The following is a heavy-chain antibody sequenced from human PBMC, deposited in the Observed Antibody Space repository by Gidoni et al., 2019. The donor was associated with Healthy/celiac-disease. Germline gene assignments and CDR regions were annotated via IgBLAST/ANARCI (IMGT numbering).Heavy chain of an antibody. CDR1: GFTFSAHY. Sequence: QVQLVVSGGGLVKPGGSLRLSCAASGFTFSAHYMSWIRPAPGKWLEWFSYIRSSGRTIYYADSVKGRFTIARDNAKNSLYLQKNSLRAEDTAVYYCARESGVVIIPIDAFDIWGQGTMVTVSS. J-gene: IGHJ3*02. D-gene: IGHD3-3*01. CDR3: ARESGVVIIPIDAFDI. CDR2: IRSSGRTI. V-gene: IGHV3-11*01.